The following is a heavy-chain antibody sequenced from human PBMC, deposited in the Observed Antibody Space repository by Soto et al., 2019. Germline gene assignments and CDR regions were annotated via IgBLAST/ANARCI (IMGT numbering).Heavy chain of an antibody. CDR2: ILPIFGTV. Sequence: QVQLVQSGAEVKKPGSSVNVSCKASGGTFSSYPISWVRQAPGQGLKWMGWILPIFGTVNYAQKFQGRVTITADRSTSTAYMDLSSLRSEDTAVYYCARDLDGSRRLDYWGQGTLVTVSS. J-gene: IGHJ4*02. CDR1: GGTFSSYP. CDR3: ARDLDGSRRLDY. D-gene: IGHD6-13*01. V-gene: IGHV1-69*06.